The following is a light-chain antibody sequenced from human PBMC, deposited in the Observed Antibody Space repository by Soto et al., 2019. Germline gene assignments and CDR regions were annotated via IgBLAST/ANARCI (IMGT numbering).Light chain of an antibody. Sequence: QSVLTQPPSVSGAPGQRVTISCTGSSSNIGAGYDVHWYQQLPGTAPKLLIYGNNNRPPGVPDRFSGSKSGTSASLAITGLQAEDEADYYCQSYDSSLISYVFGTGTKVTVL. J-gene: IGLJ1*01. V-gene: IGLV1-40*01. CDR1: SSNIGAGYD. CDR3: QSYDSSLISYV. CDR2: GNN.